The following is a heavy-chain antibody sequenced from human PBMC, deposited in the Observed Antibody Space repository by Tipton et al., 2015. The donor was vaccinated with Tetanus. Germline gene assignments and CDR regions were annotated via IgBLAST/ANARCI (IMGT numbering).Heavy chain of an antibody. J-gene: IGHJ4*02. Sequence: EVQLVQSGGEVKKPGESLKISCKGSGYIFNNYWIGWVRQKPGKGLEWMGIIYPGDSDTRYSPSFQDQVTISVDKSINTAYLQWSSLKASDPSMFYCARAHCTDGVCNFDFWGQGALVTVAS. D-gene: IGHD2-8*01. CDR2: IYPGDSDT. V-gene: IGHV5-51*01. CDR3: ARAHCTDGVCNFDF. CDR1: GYIFNNYW.